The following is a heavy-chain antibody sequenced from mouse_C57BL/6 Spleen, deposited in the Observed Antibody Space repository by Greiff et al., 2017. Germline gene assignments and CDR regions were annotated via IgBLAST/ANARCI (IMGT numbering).Heavy chain of an antibody. D-gene: IGHD3-2*02. V-gene: IGHV1-26*01. Sequence: VQLQQSGPELVKPGASVKISCKASGYTFTDYYMNWVKQSHGKSLEWIGDINPNNGGTSYNQKFKGKATLTVDKSSSTAYMELRSLTSEDSAVYYCARGGAQAHYFDYWGQGTTRTVSS. J-gene: IGHJ2*01. CDR1: GYTFTDYY. CDR3: ARGGAQAHYFDY. CDR2: INPNNGGT.